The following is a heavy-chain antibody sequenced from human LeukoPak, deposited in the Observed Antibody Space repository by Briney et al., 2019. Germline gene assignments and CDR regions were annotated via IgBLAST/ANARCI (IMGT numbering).Heavy chain of an antibody. CDR1: GYTFTSYY. D-gene: IGHD3-22*01. CDR2: INPSGGST. J-gene: IGHJ4*02. CDR3: ARGLDYYDTTKGFDY. V-gene: IGHV1-46*01. Sequence: ASVKVSCKASGYTFTSYYIHWVRQAPGQGLELMGVINPSGGSTNYAQKVQGRVAMTRDTSTSTVYMELSSLRSEDTAVYYCARGLDYYDTTKGFDYWGQGTLVTVSS.